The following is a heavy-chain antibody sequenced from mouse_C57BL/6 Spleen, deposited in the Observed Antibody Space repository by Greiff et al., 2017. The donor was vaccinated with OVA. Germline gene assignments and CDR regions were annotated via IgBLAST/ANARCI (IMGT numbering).Heavy chain of an antibody. J-gene: IGHJ2*01. Sequence: EVQGVESGGDLVKPGGSLKLSCAASGFTFSSYGMSWVRQTPDKRLEWVATISSGGSYTYYPDSVKGRFTISRDNAKNTLYLQMSSLKSEDTAMYYCARDSSGYPYYFDYWGQGTTLTVSS. CDR2: ISSGGSYT. V-gene: IGHV5-6*01. D-gene: IGHD3-2*02. CDR3: ARDSSGYPYYFDY. CDR1: GFTFSSYG.